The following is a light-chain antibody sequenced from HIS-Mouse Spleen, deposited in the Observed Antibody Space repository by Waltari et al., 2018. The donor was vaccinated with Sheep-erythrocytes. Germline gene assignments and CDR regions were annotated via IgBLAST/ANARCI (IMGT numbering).Light chain of an antibody. Sequence: IQMTQSPSSVSASVGDRVTITCRASQGIRSWLAWYQQKPGKALKRLIYAASSLQSGVPSRFSGSGSGTDFTLTISSLQPEDFATYYCQQANSFPITFGQGTRLEIK. CDR1: QGIRSW. CDR3: QQANSFPIT. CDR2: AAS. V-gene: IGKV1-12*01. J-gene: IGKJ5*01.